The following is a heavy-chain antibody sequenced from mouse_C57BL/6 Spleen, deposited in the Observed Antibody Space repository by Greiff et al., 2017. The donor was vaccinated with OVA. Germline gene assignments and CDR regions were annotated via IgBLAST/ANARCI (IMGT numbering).Heavy chain of an antibody. D-gene: IGHD2-4*01. CDR1: GFTFSSYT. Sequence: EVKLVESGGGLVKPGGSLKLSCAASGFTFSSYTMSWVRQTPEKRLEWVATISGGGGNTYYPDSVKGRFTISRDNAENTLYLHMSSLRSEDTAVYDGARHYDYDGYFDVWGTGTTVTVSS. V-gene: IGHV5-9*04. CDR2: ISGGGGNT. J-gene: IGHJ1*03. CDR3: ARHYDYDGYFDV.